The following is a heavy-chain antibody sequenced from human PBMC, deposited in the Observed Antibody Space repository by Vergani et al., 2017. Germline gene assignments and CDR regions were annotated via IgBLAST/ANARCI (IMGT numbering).Heavy chain of an antibody. V-gene: IGHV4-61*02. CDR3: AREYSNWYFDY. Sequence: QVQLQESGPGLVKPSQTLSLTCTVSGGSISSGSYYWSWIRQPAGKGLEWIGRIYTSGSTNYNPSLKSRVTISVDTSKNQFSLKLSSVTAADTAVYYCAREYSNWYFDYRGQGTLVTVSS. D-gene: IGHD4-11*01. J-gene: IGHJ4*02. CDR1: GGSISSGSYY. CDR2: IYTSGST.